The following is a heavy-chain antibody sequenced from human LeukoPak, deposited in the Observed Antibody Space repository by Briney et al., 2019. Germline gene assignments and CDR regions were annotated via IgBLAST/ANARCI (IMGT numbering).Heavy chain of an antibody. D-gene: IGHD1-14*01. CDR3: ASPRPSAQQPYYLNY. Sequence: PGGSLRLSCAASGFTFSSYAMHWVRQAPGKGLEYVSAITSNGANTYYADSVKGRFSISRDNSKNTVYLQMGSLRTEDMAVYYCASPRPSAQQPYYLNYWGQGPLVP. V-gene: IGHV3-64*02. CDR2: ITSNGANT. CDR1: GFTFSSYA. J-gene: IGHJ4*02.